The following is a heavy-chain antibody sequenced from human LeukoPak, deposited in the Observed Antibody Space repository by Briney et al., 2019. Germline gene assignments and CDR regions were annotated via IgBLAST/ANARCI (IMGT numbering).Heavy chain of an antibody. CDR3: ARGWSSGYSDY. CDR1: GFTFSSYN. Sequence: PGGSLRLSCAASGFTFSSYNMNWVRQAPGKGLEWASSITSSGSYIYYGDSVKGRFTISRDIAKNSLYLEMNSLRAEDTAVYYCARGWSSGYSDYWGQGTLVTVSS. V-gene: IGHV3-21*01. D-gene: IGHD3-22*01. J-gene: IGHJ4*02. CDR2: ITSSGSYI.